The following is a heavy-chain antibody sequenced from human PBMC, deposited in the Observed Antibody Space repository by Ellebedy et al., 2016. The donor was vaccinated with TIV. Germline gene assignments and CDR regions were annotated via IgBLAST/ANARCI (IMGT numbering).Heavy chain of an antibody. CDR1: GFTFSSYA. V-gene: IGHV3-9*01. CDR3: VKAPTNSGRLDF. Sequence: SLKISCAASGFTFSSYAMSWVRQAPGKGLEWVSGISWNSGAIGYADSVKGRFTISRDNTKKSLYLQMDSLGAEDTALYYCVKAPTNSGRLDFWGQGTLVTVSS. D-gene: IGHD3-10*01. J-gene: IGHJ4*02. CDR2: ISWNSGAI.